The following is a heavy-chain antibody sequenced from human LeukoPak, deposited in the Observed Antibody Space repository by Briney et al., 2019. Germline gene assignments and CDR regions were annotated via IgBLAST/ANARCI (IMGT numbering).Heavy chain of an antibody. CDR3: ASASAGLVEY. CDR2: IRNKAFSYTT. CDR1: GFSFIEHE. V-gene: IGHV3-72*01. Sequence: PGGSLRLSCAASGFSFIEHEMDWVRQAPGKGLEWLGRIRNKAFSYTTENAASVKGRFIISRDDSKDSLYLQMNSLKVDDTGVYYCASASAGLVEYWGQGARVTVSS. J-gene: IGHJ4*02.